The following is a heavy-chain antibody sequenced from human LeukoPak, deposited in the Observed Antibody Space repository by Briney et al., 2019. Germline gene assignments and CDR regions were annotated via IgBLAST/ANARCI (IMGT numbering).Heavy chain of an antibody. CDR2: IIPILGIA. CDR1: GGTFSSYT. J-gene: IGHJ4*02. CDR3: ASDSMVRGVTGY. Sequence: ASVKVSCKASGGTFSSYTISWVRQAPGQGLEWMGRIIPILGIANYAQKFQGRVTITTDESTSTAYMELSSLRSEDTAVYYCASDSMVRGVTGYWGQGTLVTVSS. V-gene: IGHV1-69*16. D-gene: IGHD3-10*01.